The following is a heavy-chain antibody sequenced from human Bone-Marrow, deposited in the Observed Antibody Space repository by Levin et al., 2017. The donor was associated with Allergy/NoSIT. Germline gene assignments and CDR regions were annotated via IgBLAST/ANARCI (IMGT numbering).Heavy chain of an antibody. V-gene: IGHV3-30*18. CDR1: GFTFSSYG. CDR2: ISYDGSNK. Sequence: GGSLRLSCAASGFTFSSYGMHWVRQAPGKGLEWVAVISYDGSNKYYADSVKGRFTISRDNSKNTLYLQMNSLRAEDTAVYYCAKGTSSSWWNYYYGMDGWGQGTTVTVSS. J-gene: IGHJ6*02. CDR3: AKGTSSSWWNYYYGMDG. D-gene: IGHD6-13*01.